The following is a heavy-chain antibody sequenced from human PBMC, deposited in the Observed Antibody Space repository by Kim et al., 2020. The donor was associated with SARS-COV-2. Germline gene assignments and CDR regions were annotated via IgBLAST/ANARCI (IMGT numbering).Heavy chain of an antibody. CDR2: INHSGST. V-gene: IGHV4-34*01. D-gene: IGHD2-2*01. J-gene: IGHJ6*02. CDR3: ARARRPAATGRYYYGMDV. CDR1: GGSFSGYY. Sequence: SETLSLTCAVYGGSFSGYYWSWIRQPPGKGLEWIGEINHSGSTNYNPSLKSRVTISVDTSKNQFSLKLSSVTAADTAVYYCARARRPAATGRYYYGMDVWGQGTTVTVSS.